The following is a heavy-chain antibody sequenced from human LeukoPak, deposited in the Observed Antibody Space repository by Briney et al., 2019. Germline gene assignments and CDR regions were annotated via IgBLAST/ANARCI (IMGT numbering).Heavy chain of an antibody. V-gene: IGHV1-2*02. D-gene: IGHD6-13*01. CDR1: GYTFTDYY. CDR2: INPNSGGT. CDR3: ARVASSSWYSLFDY. Sequence: ASVKVSCKASGYTFTDYYMHWVRQAPGQGLEWMGWINPNSGGTNYAQSFQGRVTMTRDTSISTASMELSRLRFDDTAVYYCARVASSSWYSLFDYWGQGTLVTVSS. J-gene: IGHJ4*02.